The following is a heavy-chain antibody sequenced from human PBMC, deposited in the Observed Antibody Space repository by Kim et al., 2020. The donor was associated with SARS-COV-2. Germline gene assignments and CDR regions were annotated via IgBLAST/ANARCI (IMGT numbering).Heavy chain of an antibody. V-gene: IGHV4-59*01. D-gene: IGHD3-22*01. J-gene: IGHJ4*02. Sequence: NPSLRSRVTISVDTSKNQFSLKLSSVTAADTAVYYCARVIDSSGYFSFDYWGQGTLVTVSS. CDR3: ARVIDSSGYFSFDY.